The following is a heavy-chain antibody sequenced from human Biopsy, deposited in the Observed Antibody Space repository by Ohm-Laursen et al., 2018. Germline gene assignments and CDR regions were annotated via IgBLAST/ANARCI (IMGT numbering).Heavy chain of an antibody. D-gene: IGHD3-22*01. J-gene: IGHJ2*01. CDR1: GDSISSYY. V-gene: IGHV4-59*01. CDR3: ARDRGFYSDRTVPGYFDL. Sequence: GTLSLTCTVSGDSISSYYWSWIRQPPGKGLEWIGYVYYTGSTDYNPSLQSRVTISVDTSKNHFSLRLRSVTPADTAIYYCARDRGFYSDRTVPGYFDLWGRGTLVTVSS. CDR2: VYYTGST.